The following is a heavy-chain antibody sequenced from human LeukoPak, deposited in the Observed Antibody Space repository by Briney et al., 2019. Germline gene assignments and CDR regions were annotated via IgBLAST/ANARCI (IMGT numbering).Heavy chain of an antibody. CDR2: IYYSGST. J-gene: IGHJ2*01. CDR3: ARASGEQLRRWYFDL. Sequence: PSETLSLTCTVSGGSISSYYWSWIRQPPGKGLEWIGYIYYSGSTNYNPSLKSRVTISVDTSKNQFSLELSSVTAADTAVYYCARASGEQLRRWYFDLWGRGTLVTVSS. V-gene: IGHV4-59*01. CDR1: GGSISSYY. D-gene: IGHD6-6*01.